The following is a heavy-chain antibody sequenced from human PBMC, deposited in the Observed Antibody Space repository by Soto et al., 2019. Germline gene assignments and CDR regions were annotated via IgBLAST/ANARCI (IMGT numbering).Heavy chain of an antibody. D-gene: IGHD3-22*01. CDR2: ISGSGGII. V-gene: IGHV3-11*01. Sequence: QVQLVESGEGSVKPGGSLRLSCAASGFTFGGFYMGWIRQAPGRGLEWVSFISGSGGIIYLADSVKGRFAISRDNTKNSLYLQMNSLRAEDTAVYYCGRDTYYDGSGYHSGGVDFWGQGTLVTVSS. CDR3: GRDTYYDGSGYHSGGVDF. CDR1: GFTFGGFY. J-gene: IGHJ4*02.